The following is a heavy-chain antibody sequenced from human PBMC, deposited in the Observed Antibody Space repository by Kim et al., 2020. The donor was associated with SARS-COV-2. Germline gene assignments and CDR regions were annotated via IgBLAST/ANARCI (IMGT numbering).Heavy chain of an antibody. CDR2: FDPEDGET. CDR1: GYTLTELS. Sequence: ASVKVSCKVSGYTLTELSMHWVRQAPGKGLEWRGGFDPEDGETIYAQKFQGRVTMTEDTSTDTAYMELSSLRSEDTAVYYCATPPPGPGDYYYMDVWGKGTTVTVSS. V-gene: IGHV1-24*01. J-gene: IGHJ6*03. CDR3: ATPPPGPGDYYYMDV.